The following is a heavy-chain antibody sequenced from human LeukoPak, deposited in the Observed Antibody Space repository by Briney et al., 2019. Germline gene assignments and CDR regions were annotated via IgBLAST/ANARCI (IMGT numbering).Heavy chain of an antibody. D-gene: IGHD2-21*02. V-gene: IGHV1-18*01. J-gene: IGHJ4*02. CDR2: ISAYNGNT. CDR1: GYTFTSYG. CDR3: ARDHPAYYGGDCLYYFDY. Sequence: GASVKVSCKASGYTFTSYGISWVRQAPGQGLEWMGWISAYNGNTNYAQKLQGRVTMTTDTSTSTAYMELRSLRSDDTAVYYCARDHPAYYGGDCLYYFDYWGQGTLVTVSS.